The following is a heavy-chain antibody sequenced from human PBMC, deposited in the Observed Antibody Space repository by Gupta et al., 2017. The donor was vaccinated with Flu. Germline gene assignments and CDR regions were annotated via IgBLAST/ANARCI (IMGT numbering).Heavy chain of an antibody. Sequence: QVQLQESGPGLVKPSQTLSLTCTVSGGSISSGGYYWSWIRQHPGKGLEWIGYIYYSGSTYYNPSLKSRVTISVDTSKNQFSLKLSSVTAADTAVYYCARVGGHTIFGVVTTDHYFDCWGQGTLVTVSS. CDR2: IYYSGST. CDR1: GGSISSGGYY. D-gene: IGHD3-3*01. J-gene: IGHJ4*02. V-gene: IGHV4-31*03. CDR3: ARVGGHTIFGVVTTDHYFDC.